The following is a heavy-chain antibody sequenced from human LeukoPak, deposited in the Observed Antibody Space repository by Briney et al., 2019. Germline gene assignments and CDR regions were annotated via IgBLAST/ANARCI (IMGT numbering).Heavy chain of an antibody. D-gene: IGHD2-15*01. J-gene: IGHJ3*02. Sequence: GESLKISGKGSGYSFTSYWIGWVRQMPGKGLEWMGIIYPDDSDTRYSPSFQGQVTISADKSISTAYLQWSSLKASDTAMYYCARRAYCSGGGCYVTPFDIWGQGTMVTVSS. CDR3: ARRAYCSGGGCYVTPFDI. CDR2: IYPDDSDT. V-gene: IGHV5-51*01. CDR1: GYSFTSYW.